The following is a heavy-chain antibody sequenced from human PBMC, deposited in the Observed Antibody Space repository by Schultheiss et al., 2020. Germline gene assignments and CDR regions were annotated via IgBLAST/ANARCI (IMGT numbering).Heavy chain of an antibody. Sequence: ASVKVSCKASGYTFTSYGISWVRQAPGQGLEWMGWINAGNGNTKYSQKFQGRVTITRDTSASTAYMELSSLRSEDTAVYYCARDLRPYYYMDVWGKGTTVTVSS. V-gene: IGHV1-18*04. CDR2: INAGNGNT. J-gene: IGHJ6*03. CDR1: GYTFTSYG. CDR3: ARDLRPYYYMDV.